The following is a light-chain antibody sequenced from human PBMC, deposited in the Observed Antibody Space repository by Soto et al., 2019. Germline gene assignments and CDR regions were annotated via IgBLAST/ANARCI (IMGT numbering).Light chain of an antibody. CDR1: QSVSSN. J-gene: IGKJ1*01. CDR3: QQYNNWPSWM. Sequence: EIVMTQSPATLSVSPGERVTLSCRASQSVSSNVAWYQQKPGQAPRLLIYVASTRATGIPARFSGSGSGTEFTLTISSLQSEDSAVYYCQQYNNWPSWMFGQGTKVHIK. CDR2: VAS. V-gene: IGKV3-15*01.